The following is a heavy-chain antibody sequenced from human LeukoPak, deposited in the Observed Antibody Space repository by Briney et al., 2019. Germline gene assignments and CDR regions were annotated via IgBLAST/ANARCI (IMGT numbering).Heavy chain of an antibody. Sequence: GGSLRLSCAASGFTFSDYYMSWIRQAPGKGLEWVAVKSYDGRNIYYADSVKGRFTISRDNSMHTVNLQMNSLRPEDTAVYYCAKGSTSGFYYFDYWGQGTLVTVSS. V-gene: IGHV3-30*18. CDR1: GFTFSDYY. CDR3: AKGSTSGFYYFDY. J-gene: IGHJ4*02. CDR2: KSYDGRNI. D-gene: IGHD5-12*01.